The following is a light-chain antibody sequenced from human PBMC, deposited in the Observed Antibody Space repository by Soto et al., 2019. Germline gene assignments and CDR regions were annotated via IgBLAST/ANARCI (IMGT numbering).Light chain of an antibody. CDR2: WAS. Sequence: IVMTQSPDCLAVYLGERATITCKSSQRVLYSSNNKNYLAWYQQKPGQPPKLLIYWASTRESGVPDRFSGSGSGTDFTLTISSLQAEDVAVYYCQQYYSTPWTCGQGNKVDIK. J-gene: IGKJ1*01. V-gene: IGKV4-1*01. CDR3: QQYYSTPWT. CDR1: QRVLYSSNNKNY.